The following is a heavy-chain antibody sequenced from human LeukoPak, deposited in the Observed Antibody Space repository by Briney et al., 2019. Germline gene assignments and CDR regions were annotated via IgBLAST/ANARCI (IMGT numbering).Heavy chain of an antibody. D-gene: IGHD2-8*01. J-gene: IGHJ4*02. CDR1: GYTFTSYD. Sequence: ASVKVSCKASGYTFTSYDINWVRQATGQGLEWMGWMNPNSGNTGYAQKFQGRVTITRNTSISTAYMELSSPRSEDTAVYYCARGCTNGVCYTFDYWGRGTLVTVSS. CDR2: MNPNSGNT. V-gene: IGHV1-8*03. CDR3: ARGCTNGVCYTFDY.